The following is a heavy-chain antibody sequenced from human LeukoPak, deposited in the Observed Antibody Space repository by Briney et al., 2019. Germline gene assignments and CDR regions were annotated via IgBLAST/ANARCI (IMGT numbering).Heavy chain of an antibody. V-gene: IGHV4-61*01. J-gene: IGHJ4*02. D-gene: IGHD2-21*02. CDR2: IYYSGST. CDR1: GGSVSSGSYY. CDR3: ARARVVVTANMLYYFDY. Sequence: SETLSLTCTVSGGSVSSGSYYWSWVRQPPGKGLEWIGYIYYSGSTNYNPSLKSRVTISVDTSKNQFSLKLSSVTAADTAVYYCARARVVVTANMLYYFDYWGQGTLVTVSS.